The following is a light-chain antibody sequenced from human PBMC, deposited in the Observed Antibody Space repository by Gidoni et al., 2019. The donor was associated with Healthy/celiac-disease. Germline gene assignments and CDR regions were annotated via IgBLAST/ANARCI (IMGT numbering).Light chain of an antibody. CDR1: QSISSW. V-gene: IGKV1-5*01. CDR2: DAS. Sequence: DIQMTQSPSTLSASVGDRVTITCRASQSISSWVAWYQQKPGKAPKLLIYDASSLESGVPSSFSGSGSGTEFTLTISSLQPDDFATYYCQQYNSYPWTFGQGTKVEIK. CDR3: QQYNSYPWT. J-gene: IGKJ1*01.